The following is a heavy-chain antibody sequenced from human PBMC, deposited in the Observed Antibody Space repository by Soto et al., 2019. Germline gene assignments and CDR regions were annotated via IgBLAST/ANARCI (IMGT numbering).Heavy chain of an antibody. J-gene: IGHJ4*02. Sequence: QLQVQESGPGQVKPSQTLSLTCTVSGGSITSHHYYWGWIRQPPGKGLEWIGSIYSGGNTYYNPSLRSRLTIFVDTAKNLISLKLNSVTAADSAIYYCVSGPRTTWIDNWGLGTQVSVSS. CDR2: IYSGGNT. V-gene: IGHV4-39*01. D-gene: IGHD1-1*01. CDR3: VSGPRTTWIDN. CDR1: GGSITSHHYY.